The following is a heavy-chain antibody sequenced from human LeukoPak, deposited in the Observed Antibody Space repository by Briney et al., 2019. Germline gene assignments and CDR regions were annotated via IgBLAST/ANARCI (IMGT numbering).Heavy chain of an antibody. J-gene: IGHJ5*02. CDR2: ISGSGGST. Sequence: PGGSLRLSCAASGFTFSSYAMSWVRQAPGKGLEWVSAISGSGGSTYYADSVKGRFTISRDNSKNTLYLQTNSLRAEDTAVYYCAKDPYDFWSGYFWRWFDPWGQGTLVTVSS. CDR3: AKDPYDFWSGYFWRWFDP. V-gene: IGHV3-23*01. CDR1: GFTFSSYA. D-gene: IGHD3-3*01.